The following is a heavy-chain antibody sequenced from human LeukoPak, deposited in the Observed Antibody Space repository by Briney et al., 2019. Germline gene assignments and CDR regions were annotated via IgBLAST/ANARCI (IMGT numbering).Heavy chain of an antibody. CDR1: GYTFTSYY. V-gene: IGHV1-46*01. CDR3: ARCPVPATLGFYYYMDV. Sequence: GASVKVSCKASGYTFTSYYMHWVRQAPGQGLEWMGIINPSGGSTSYAQKFQGRVTMTRDTSTSTVYMELRSLRSDDTAVYYCARCPVPATLGFYYYMDVWGKGTTVTVSS. CDR2: INPSGGST. J-gene: IGHJ6*03. D-gene: IGHD2-2*01.